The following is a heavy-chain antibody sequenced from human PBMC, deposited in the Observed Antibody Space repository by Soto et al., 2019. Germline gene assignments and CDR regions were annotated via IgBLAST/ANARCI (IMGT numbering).Heavy chain of an antibody. J-gene: IGHJ3*02. CDR3: ATDIVVVPAAIARYAFDI. CDR1: GYTFTSYA. V-gene: IGHV1-3*01. CDR2: INAGNGNT. Sequence: ASVKVSSKASGYTFTSYAMHWVRQAPGQRLEWMGWINAGNGNTKYSQKFQGRVTITRDTSASTAYMELSSLRSDDTAVYYCATDIVVVPAAIARYAFDIWGQGTMVTVSS. D-gene: IGHD2-2*01.